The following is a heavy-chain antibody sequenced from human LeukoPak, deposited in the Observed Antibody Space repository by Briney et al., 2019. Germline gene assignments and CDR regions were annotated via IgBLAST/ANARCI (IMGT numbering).Heavy chain of an antibody. Sequence: PSETLSLTCTVSGYSISSGYYWGWIRQPPGKGLEWIGSIYHSGITYYTPSLKSRVTISVDTSKNQFSLKLSSVTAADTAVYYCATSTTGTTYAFDIWGQGTMVTVSS. D-gene: IGHD1-1*01. CDR1: GYSISSGYY. J-gene: IGHJ3*02. CDR2: IYHSGIT. CDR3: ATSTTGTTYAFDI. V-gene: IGHV4-38-2*02.